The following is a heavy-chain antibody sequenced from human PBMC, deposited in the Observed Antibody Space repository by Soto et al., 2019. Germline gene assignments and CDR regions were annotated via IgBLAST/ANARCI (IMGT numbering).Heavy chain of an antibody. V-gene: IGHV1-58*02. J-gene: IGHJ5*02. D-gene: IGHD3-16*01. CDR1: GFTFTSSA. Sequence: QMELVQSGPEVKKPGTSVKVSCKASGFTFTSSAIQWVRQARGQRLEWIGWIVVGSGNTNYAQKFKDRVAMTRDMSTSTAYVELSSLRSEDTAVYYCAADRANPPYLPGHNWFDTWGQGTLVTVSS. CDR2: IVVGSGNT. CDR3: AADRANPPYLPGHNWFDT.